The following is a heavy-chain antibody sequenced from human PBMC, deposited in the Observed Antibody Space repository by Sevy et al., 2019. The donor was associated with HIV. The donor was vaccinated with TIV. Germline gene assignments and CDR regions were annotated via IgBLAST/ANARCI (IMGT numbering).Heavy chain of an antibody. J-gene: IGHJ4*02. Sequence: GGSLRLSCAASGFIFNTYAMHWVRQAPGKGLEWVAVISYDGINKYYADSVKGRFTISRDNSRNTLDLQMNSLRSEDTALYYCASTGYCTGGSCYSPFGYWGQGTLVTV. D-gene: IGHD2-15*01. CDR2: ISYDGINK. CDR3: ASTGYCTGGSCYSPFGY. CDR1: GFIFNTYA. V-gene: IGHV3-30*04.